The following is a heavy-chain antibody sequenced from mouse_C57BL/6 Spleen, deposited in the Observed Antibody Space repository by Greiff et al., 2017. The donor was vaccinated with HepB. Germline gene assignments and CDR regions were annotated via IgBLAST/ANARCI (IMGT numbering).Heavy chain of an antibody. J-gene: IGHJ1*03. CDR1: GFTFSDAW. D-gene: IGHD2-2*01. V-gene: IGHV6-6*01. Sequence: EVQLQESGGGLVQPGGSMKLSCAASGFTFSDAWMDWVRQSPEKGLEWVAEIRNKANNHATYYAESVKGRFTISRDDSKSSVYLQMNSLRAEDTGIYYCTGLRRKLDWYFDVWGTGTTVTVSS. CDR2: IRNKANNHAT. CDR3: TGLRRKLDWYFDV.